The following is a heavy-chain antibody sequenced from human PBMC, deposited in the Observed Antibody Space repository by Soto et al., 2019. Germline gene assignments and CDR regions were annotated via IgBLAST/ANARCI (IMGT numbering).Heavy chain of an antibody. CDR2: IYYSGST. CDR1: GGSISSSSYY. Sequence: PSETLSLTCTVSGGSISSSSYYWGWIRQHPGKGLEWIGSIYYSGSTYYNPSLKSRVTISVDTSKNQFSLTLSSVTAADTAVYYCARHTPAISISDHWGQGALVTVSS. CDR3: ARHTPAISISDH. J-gene: IGHJ4*02. D-gene: IGHD2-15*01. V-gene: IGHV4-39*01.